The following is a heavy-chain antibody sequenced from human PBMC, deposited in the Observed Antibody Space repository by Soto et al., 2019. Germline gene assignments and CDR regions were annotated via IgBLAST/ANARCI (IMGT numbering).Heavy chain of an antibody. CDR1: GGSISSSY. CDR3: ARHFPDCSDTSHCAYGMDV. CDR2: IYYSGST. J-gene: IGHJ6*02. V-gene: IGHV4-59*08. Sequence: QVQLQESGPGLVKPSETLSLTCTVSGGSISSSYWRWILQPPGKGLEWIRYIYYSGSTNYNPSLKSRVTRRVDTSKNQCSLKLSSVTAADTAVYYCARHFPDCSDTSHCAYGMDVWGQGSTVTVSS. D-gene: IGHD2-2*01.